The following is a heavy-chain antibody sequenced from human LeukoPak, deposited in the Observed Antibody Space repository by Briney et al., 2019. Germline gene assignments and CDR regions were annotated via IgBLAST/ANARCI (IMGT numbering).Heavy chain of an antibody. CDR3: TRGGALLWFGELCDY. CDR2: ISGSDSST. CDR1: GFTFSNYD. Sequence: PGGSLRLSCAASGFTFSNYDMNWVRQAPGKGLERVSFISGSDSSTYYADSVKGRFTISRDNSKDTLYLQMNSLKTEDTAVYYCTRGGALLWFGELCDYWGQGTLITVSS. J-gene: IGHJ4*02. V-gene: IGHV3-23*01. D-gene: IGHD3-10*01.